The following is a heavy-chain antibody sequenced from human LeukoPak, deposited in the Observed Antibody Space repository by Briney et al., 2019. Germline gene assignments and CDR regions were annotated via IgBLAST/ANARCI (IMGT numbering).Heavy chain of an antibody. CDR2: IIPILDTP. Sequence: ASVKVSCKASGGTFSTYALSWVRQAPGQGLEWMGRIIPILDTPNYAQKFQGRVTITADKSTSTAYMELSSLRSDDTAVYYCARRNCTDGRCYRNDAFDMWGQGTMVTVSS. CDR1: GGTFSTYA. V-gene: IGHV1-69*04. CDR3: ARRNCTDGRCYRNDAFDM. J-gene: IGHJ3*02. D-gene: IGHD2-15*01.